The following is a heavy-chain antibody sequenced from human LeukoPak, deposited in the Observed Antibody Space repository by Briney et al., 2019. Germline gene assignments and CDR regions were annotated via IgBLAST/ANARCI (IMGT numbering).Heavy chain of an antibody. CDR1: GITFSNYA. Sequence: GGSLRLSCVASGITFSNYAVSWVRQAPEKGLDWVSVISGSAHKIRYADSVKGRFTISRDNAKNSLYLQMNSLRAEDTAVYYCARDNSCSSTSCYIWYYYGMDVWGQGTTVTVSS. CDR2: ISGSAHKI. D-gene: IGHD2-2*02. V-gene: IGHV3-21*01. CDR3: ARDNSCSSTSCYIWYYYGMDV. J-gene: IGHJ6*02.